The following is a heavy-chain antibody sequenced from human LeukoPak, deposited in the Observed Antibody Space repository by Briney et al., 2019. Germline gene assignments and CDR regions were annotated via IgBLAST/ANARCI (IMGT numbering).Heavy chain of an antibody. Sequence: PGGSLRLSCAASGFTFSSYSMNWVRQAPGKGLEWVSYISSSSSTIYYADSVKGRFTISRDNAKNSLYLQMNSLRAEDTAVYYCARVSRRHGDDYWGQGTLVTVSS. CDR3: ARVSRRHGDDY. CDR1: GFTFSSYS. J-gene: IGHJ4*02. CDR2: ISSSSSTI. V-gene: IGHV3-48*01. D-gene: IGHD2-21*01.